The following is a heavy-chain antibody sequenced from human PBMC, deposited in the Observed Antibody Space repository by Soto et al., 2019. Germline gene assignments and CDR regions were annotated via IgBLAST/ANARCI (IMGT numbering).Heavy chain of an antibody. J-gene: IGHJ4*02. CDR1: GFTFSSYW. D-gene: IGHD3-16*02. V-gene: IGHV3-7*01. CDR3: ARDRDDYIWGSYRYTPGYFDY. Sequence: EVQLVESGGGLVQPGGSLRLSCAASGFTFSSYWMSWVRQAPGKGLEWVANIKQDRSEKYYVDSVKGRFTISRDNAKNSLYLQMNSLRAEDTAVYYCARDRDDYIWGSYRYTPGYFDYWGQGTLVTVSS. CDR2: IKQDRSEK.